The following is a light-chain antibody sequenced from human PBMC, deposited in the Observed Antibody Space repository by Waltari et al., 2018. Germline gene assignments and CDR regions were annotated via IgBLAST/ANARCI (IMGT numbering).Light chain of an antibody. V-gene: IGKV4-1*01. Sequence: DIVMTQSPDSLAVSLGERATINCKSSQSLLYSSNNKNYLAWYQQKLGQPPKLLFYWASTRESGVPYRFSGSGSGTDFTLTISSLQAEDVAVYYCQQYYGTPPYTFGQGTKLEIK. CDR2: WAS. J-gene: IGKJ2*01. CDR3: QQYYGTPPYT. CDR1: QSLLYSSNNKNY.